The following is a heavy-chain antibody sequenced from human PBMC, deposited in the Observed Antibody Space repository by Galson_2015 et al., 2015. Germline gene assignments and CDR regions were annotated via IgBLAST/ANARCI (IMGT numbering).Heavy chain of an antibody. CDR1: GVTFSSYA. Sequence: SLQLSCKASGVTFSSYAMSWVRQAPGHGLEWMGGVIRVIGTANYAQKLQGRVTITADESKSTVYMELSSMRSLDTAVYYCARGLGMITFGGVYWGHGTLVTVSS. J-gene: IGHJ4*01. CDR3: ARGLGMITFGGVY. CDR2: VIRVIGTA. D-gene: IGHD3-16*01. V-gene: IGHV1-69*13.